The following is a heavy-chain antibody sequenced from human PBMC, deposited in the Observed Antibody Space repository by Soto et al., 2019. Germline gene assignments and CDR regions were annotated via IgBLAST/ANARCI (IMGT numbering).Heavy chain of an antibody. J-gene: IGHJ4*02. CDR3: ARDTVAGRYRTSAYDY. CDR2: IKQDGSEK. Sequence: PGGSLILSCAASGFTFSSYWMSWVRQAPGKGLEWVANIKQDGSEKYYVDSVKGRFTISRDNAKNSLYLQMNSLRAEDTAVYYCARDTVAGRYRTSAYDYWGQGTLVTVSS. V-gene: IGHV3-7*01. D-gene: IGHD6-19*01. CDR1: GFTFSSYW.